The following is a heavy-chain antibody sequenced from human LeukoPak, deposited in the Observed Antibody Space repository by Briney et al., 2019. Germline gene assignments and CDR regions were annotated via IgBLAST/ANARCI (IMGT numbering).Heavy chain of an antibody. V-gene: IGHV4-34*01. D-gene: IGHD6-19*01. CDR2: INHSGST. CDR3: AREGSSGWYKLGYYYMDV. J-gene: IGHJ6*03. Sequence: PSETLSLTCAVYGGSFSGYYWSWIRQPPGKGLEWIGEINHSGSTNYNPSLKSRVTISVDTSKNQFSLKLSSVTAADTAVYYCAREGSSGWYKLGYYYMDVWGKGTTVTISS. CDR1: GGSFSGYY.